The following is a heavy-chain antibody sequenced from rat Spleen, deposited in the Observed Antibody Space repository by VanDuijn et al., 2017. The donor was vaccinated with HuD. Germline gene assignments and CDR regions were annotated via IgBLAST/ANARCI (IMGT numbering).Heavy chain of an antibody. D-gene: IGHD1-11*01. Sequence: EVQLVESGGGLVQPGRSLKLSCAASGFIFSNYDMAWVRQAPAKGLEWVATISPSGGTTYYRDSVKGRFTISRDNAKSSLYLQMDSLRSEDTATYYCTTGGYYRGRGDYWGQGVMVTVSS. CDR2: ISPSGGTT. J-gene: IGHJ2*01. V-gene: IGHV5-20*01. CDR3: TTGGYYRGRGDY. CDR1: GFIFSNYD.